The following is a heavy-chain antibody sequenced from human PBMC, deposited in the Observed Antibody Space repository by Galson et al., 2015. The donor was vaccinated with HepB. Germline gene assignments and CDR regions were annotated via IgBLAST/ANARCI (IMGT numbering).Heavy chain of an antibody. V-gene: IGHV3-74*01. CDR1: GFTFSSYW. J-gene: IGHJ6*02. Sequence: SLRLSCAASGFTFSSYWMHWVRQAPGKGLVWVSRINSDGSSTSYADSVKGRFTISRDNAKNTLYLQMNSLRAEDTAVYYCARKRGSWGYYYYGMDVWGQGTTVTVSS. CDR2: INSDGSST. CDR3: ARKRGSWGYYYYGMDV. D-gene: IGHD3-10*01.